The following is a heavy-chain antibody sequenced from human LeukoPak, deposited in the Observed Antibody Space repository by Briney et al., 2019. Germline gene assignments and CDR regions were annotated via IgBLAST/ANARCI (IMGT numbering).Heavy chain of an antibody. CDR2: IYSGGST. J-gene: IGHJ4*02. CDR3: ASSIAVAALYFDY. D-gene: IGHD6-19*01. Sequence: GGSLRLSCAASGFTVSSNYMSWVRQAPGKGLEWVSVIYSGGSTYYADSVKGRFTISRDNSKNTLYLQMNSLRAEDTAVYYCASSIAVAALYFDYWGQGTLVTVSS. V-gene: IGHV3-66*01. CDR1: GFTVSSNY.